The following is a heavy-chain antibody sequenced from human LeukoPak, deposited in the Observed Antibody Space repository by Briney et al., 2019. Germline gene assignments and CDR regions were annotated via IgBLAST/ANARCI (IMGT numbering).Heavy chain of an antibody. Sequence: GRSLRLSCAASGFTFSTFVVHWVRQAPGKGLEWVALISYDGSNKYYADSVKGRFTISRDNSKNTLYLQMNSLRAEDTAVFYCARSPTIFGSFDPWGQGTPVTVSS. CDR3: ARSPTIFGSFDP. V-gene: IGHV3-30*04. D-gene: IGHD3-3*01. CDR1: GFTFSTFV. J-gene: IGHJ5*02. CDR2: ISYDGSNK.